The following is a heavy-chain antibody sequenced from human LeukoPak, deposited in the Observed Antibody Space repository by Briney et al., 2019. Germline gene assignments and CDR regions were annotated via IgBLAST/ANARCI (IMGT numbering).Heavy chain of an antibody. J-gene: IGHJ4*02. CDR1: GFTFSSYA. Sequence: GGSLRLSCAASGFTFSSYAMSWVRQAPGKGLEWVSAISDRGDRTYYADSVKGRFTISRDNSKNTLYLQMNSLRAEDTAVYYCAKRKGGLRDPDYWGQGTLVTVSS. CDR2: ISDRGDRT. D-gene: IGHD3-16*01. V-gene: IGHV3-23*01. CDR3: AKRKGGLRDPDY.